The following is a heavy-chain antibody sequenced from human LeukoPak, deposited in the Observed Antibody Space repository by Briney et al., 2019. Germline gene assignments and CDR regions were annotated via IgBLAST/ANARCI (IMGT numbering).Heavy chain of an antibody. D-gene: IGHD5-18*01. J-gene: IGHJ4*02. CDR3: ARRDTLDY. CDR2: ISGGGGST. CDR1: GFTFSNYA. Sequence: GGSLRLSCAASGFTFSNYAMSWVRQAPGKGLEWVSAISGGGGSTYYADSVKGRFTISRDNAKNTLYLQMNSLRAEDTAVYYCARRDTLDYWGQGTLVTVSS. V-gene: IGHV3-23*01.